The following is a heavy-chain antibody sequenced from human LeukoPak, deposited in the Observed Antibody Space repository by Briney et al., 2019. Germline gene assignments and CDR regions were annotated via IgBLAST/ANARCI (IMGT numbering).Heavy chain of an antibody. D-gene: IGHD6-19*01. CDR3: ARDKAGRGTGWYLSDY. Sequence: ASWKDAGEASGDTFGEFYVHGELQAPGESLEWLGWINPYTGDTNFAQNFQGRVIMTRDTSISTAYMEVRRLRSDDTAVYYCARDKAGRGTGWYLSDYWGQGTLVTVSS. J-gene: IGHJ4*02. CDR2: INPYTGDT. CDR1: GDTFGEFY. V-gene: IGHV1-2*02.